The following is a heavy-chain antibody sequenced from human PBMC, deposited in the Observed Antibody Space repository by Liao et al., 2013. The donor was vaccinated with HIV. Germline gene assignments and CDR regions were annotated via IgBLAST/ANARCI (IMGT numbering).Heavy chain of an antibody. CDR2: INHSGST. CDR1: GGSFSGYY. J-gene: IGHJ5*02. D-gene: IGHD3-10*01. Sequence: QVQLQQWGAGLLKPSETLSLTCAVYGGSFSGYYWSWIRQPPGKGLEWIGEINHSGSTNYNPSLKSRVTISVDTPKNQFSLKLSSVTAADTAVYYCARIGVGNWFDPWGQGTPVTVSS. V-gene: IGHV4-34*01. CDR3: ARIGVGNWFDP.